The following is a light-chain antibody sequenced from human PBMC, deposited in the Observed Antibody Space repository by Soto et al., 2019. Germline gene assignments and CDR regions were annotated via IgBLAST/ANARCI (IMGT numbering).Light chain of an antibody. V-gene: IGLV2-14*01. Sequence: QSVLNQPASVSGSPGQSITISFTGTSSEVGGYNYVSWYQQHPGKAPKLMIYDVSNRPSGVSNRFSGSKSGNTASLTISGLQAEDEADYYCSSYTSSSTLVFGTG. CDR3: SSYTSSSTLV. CDR2: DVS. J-gene: IGLJ1*01. CDR1: SSEVGGYNY.